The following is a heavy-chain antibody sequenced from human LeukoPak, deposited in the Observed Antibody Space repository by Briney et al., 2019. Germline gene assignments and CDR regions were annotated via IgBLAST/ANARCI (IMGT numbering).Heavy chain of an antibody. CDR2: IYYSGST. CDR1: GGSISSSSYY. J-gene: IGHJ6*03. V-gene: IGHV4-39*07. D-gene: IGHD6-13*01. Sequence: PSETLSLTCTVSGGSISSSSYYWGWIRQPPGKGLEWIGSIYYSGSTNYNPYLKSRATISVDTSKNQFSLKLSSVTAADTAVYYCARSGTAYYYYYMDVWGKGTTVTVSS. CDR3: ARSGTAYYYYYMDV.